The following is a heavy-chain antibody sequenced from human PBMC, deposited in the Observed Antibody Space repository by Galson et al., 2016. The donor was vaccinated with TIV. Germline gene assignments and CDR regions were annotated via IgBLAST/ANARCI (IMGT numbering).Heavy chain of an antibody. V-gene: IGHV3-30*03. J-gene: IGHJ4*02. CDR3: ARGFSSYYFDY. D-gene: IGHD6-13*01. CDR2: VSFDRSDK. Sequence: SLRLSCAASGFTFRSYGMHWVRHGPGKGLEWLAFVSFDRSDKTYADSVKGRFTISRDNFRNTLYLQMSSLRTEDTAVYYCARGFSSYYFDYWGQGTLVTVSS. CDR1: GFTFRSYG.